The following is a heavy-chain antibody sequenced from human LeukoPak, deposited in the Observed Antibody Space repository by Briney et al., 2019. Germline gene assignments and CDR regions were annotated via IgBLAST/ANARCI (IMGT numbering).Heavy chain of an antibody. J-gene: IGHJ4*02. CDR1: GFTFSSYA. CDR3: ADGKDFDY. V-gene: IGHV3-23*01. CDR2: ISDSGGSR. Sequence: GGSLRLSCAASGFTFSSYAMSWVRQAPGKGLEWVSTISDSGGSRYFADSVKGRFTISRDNSKDTLYLQMNSLRAEDTAVYYCADGKDFDYWGQGTLVTVSS.